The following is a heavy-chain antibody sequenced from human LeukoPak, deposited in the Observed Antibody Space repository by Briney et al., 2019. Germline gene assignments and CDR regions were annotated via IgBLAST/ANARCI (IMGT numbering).Heavy chain of an antibody. CDR2: IYYTGTT. Sequence: SETLSLTCTVSGGSISTSSYYWGWIRQPPGKGLECLGTIYYTGTTYYNPSLKSRVTVSVDTSKNQFSLKLSSVTAADTAVYYCARGYYYVSGSYSFFDYWGQGTLVTVSS. D-gene: IGHD3-10*01. J-gene: IGHJ4*02. CDR3: ARGYYYVSGSYSFFDY. CDR1: GGSISTSSYY. V-gene: IGHV4-39*01.